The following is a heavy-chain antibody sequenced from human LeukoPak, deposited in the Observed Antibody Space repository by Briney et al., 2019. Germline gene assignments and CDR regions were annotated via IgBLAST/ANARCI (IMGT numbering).Heavy chain of an antibody. CDR3: ARGFYDSSGYRFDY. D-gene: IGHD3-22*01. V-gene: IGHV4-34*01. Sequence: SETLSLTCAVYGGSFSGYYWSWIRQPPGKGLEWIGEINHSGSTNYNPSLKGRVTISVDTSKNQFSLKLSSVTAADTAVYYCARGFYDSSGYRFDYWGQGTLVTVSS. CDR2: INHSGST. J-gene: IGHJ4*02. CDR1: GGSFSGYY.